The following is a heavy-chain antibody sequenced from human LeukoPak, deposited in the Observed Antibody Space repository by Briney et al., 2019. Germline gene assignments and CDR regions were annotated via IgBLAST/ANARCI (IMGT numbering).Heavy chain of an antibody. D-gene: IGHD6-19*01. CDR1: GFTFLTYA. Sequence: GGSLRLSCAASGFTFLTYAMSWVRQAPGKGLQWVSVIRDSGASTYYADSVKGRFTISRDNSRNTLYLQMNSLRAEDTAVYYCAKAGRSGWYPGWPFDIWGQGTMVTVSS. CDR2: IRDSGAST. V-gene: IGHV3-23*01. CDR3: AKAGRSGWYPGWPFDI. J-gene: IGHJ3*02.